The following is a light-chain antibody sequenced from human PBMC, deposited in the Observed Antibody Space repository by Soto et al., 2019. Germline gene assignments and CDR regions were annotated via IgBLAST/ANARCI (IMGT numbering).Light chain of an antibody. Sequence: DIQMTQSPSSLSASVGDRVTITCRASQGIRNDVGWYQQKPGKAPKRLIYAASSLQSGVPSRFSGSGSGTELPLKISSLQPEDFATYYCLQHNSYPRTFGKGTRVEIK. CDR3: LQHNSYPRT. J-gene: IGKJ1*01. V-gene: IGKV1-17*01. CDR1: QGIRND. CDR2: AAS.